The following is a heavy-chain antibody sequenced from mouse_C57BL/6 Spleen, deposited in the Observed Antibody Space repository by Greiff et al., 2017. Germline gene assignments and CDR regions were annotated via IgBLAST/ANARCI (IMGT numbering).Heavy chain of an antibody. V-gene: IGHV14-3*01. Sequence: EVQRVESVAELVRPGASVKLSCTASGFNIKNTYMHWVKQRPEQGLEWIGRIDPANGNTKYAPKFQGKATITADTSSNTAYLQLSSLTSEDTAIYYCARGLTGTFYFDYWGQGTTLTVSS. CDR1: GFNIKNTY. D-gene: IGHD4-1*01. CDR3: ARGLTGTFYFDY. J-gene: IGHJ2*01. CDR2: IDPANGNT.